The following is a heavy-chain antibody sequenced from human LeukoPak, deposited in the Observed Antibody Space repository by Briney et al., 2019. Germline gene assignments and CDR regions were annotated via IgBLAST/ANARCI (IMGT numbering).Heavy chain of an antibody. Sequence: SETLSLTCSVSGDSISSSYWSWFRQPPGKGLEWIGYISYSGSTNYNPSLKSRLIISVDTSNNQFPLKLSSVTAADTAVYYCARLDDFWSGYFDYWGQGTLVTVSS. CDR2: ISYSGST. J-gene: IGHJ4*02. D-gene: IGHD3-3*01. CDR1: GDSISSSY. CDR3: ARLDDFWSGYFDY. V-gene: IGHV4-59*01.